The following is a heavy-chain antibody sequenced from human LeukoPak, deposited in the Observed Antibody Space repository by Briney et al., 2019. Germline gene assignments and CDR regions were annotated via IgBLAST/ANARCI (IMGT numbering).Heavy chain of an antibody. V-gene: IGHV1-69*13. CDR2: IIPIFGTA. Sequence: SVKVSCKASGGTFSSYAISWVRQAPGQGLEWMGGIIPIFGTANYAQKFQGRVTITADESTSTAYMELSSLRSEDTAVYYCARDLLRSGSYYGFDYWGQGTLDTVSS. CDR3: ARDLLRSGSYYGFDY. J-gene: IGHJ4*02. D-gene: IGHD1-26*01. CDR1: GGTFSSYA.